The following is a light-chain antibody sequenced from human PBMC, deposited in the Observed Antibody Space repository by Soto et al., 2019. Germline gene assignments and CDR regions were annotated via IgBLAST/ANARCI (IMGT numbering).Light chain of an antibody. Sequence: ALTRPRSVSESPGQSVTISCTGTSSDVGGYNYVSWYQQHPGKAPKLMIYDVSKRPSGVPDRFSGSKSGNTASLTISGLQAEDEADYYCCSYAGSYTVYVFGTGTKVTVL. V-gene: IGLV2-11*01. CDR2: DVS. CDR1: SSDVGGYNY. CDR3: CSYAGSYTVYV. J-gene: IGLJ1*01.